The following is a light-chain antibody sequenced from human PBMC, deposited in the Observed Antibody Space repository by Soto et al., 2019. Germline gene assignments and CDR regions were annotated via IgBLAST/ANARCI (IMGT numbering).Light chain of an antibody. J-gene: IGLJ1*01. CDR1: SSDVVNDLL. CDR3: CSYTSNITPYV. CDR2: EGT. Sequence: QSALTQPASVSGSPGQSITISCTGTSSDVVNDLLVSWYQQQPGKAPKLMIYEGTKRPAGVSNRFSASKSGNTASLTISGLQAEDETDYYCCSYTSNITPYVFGTGTKLTVL. V-gene: IGLV2-14*02.